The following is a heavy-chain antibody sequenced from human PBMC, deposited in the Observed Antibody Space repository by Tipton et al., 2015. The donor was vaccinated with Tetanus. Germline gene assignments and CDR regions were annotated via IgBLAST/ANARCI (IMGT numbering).Heavy chain of an antibody. D-gene: IGHD6-19*01. J-gene: IGHJ4*02. Sequence: QLVQSGAEVKKPGASVKVSCRASGYTFTTYGINWVRQAPGQGLEWLGWNGGYNCGTNYAQKFPGRVTMTTDTSANTAYMELRSLRSDDTAVYFCARLVKQWLVPEDYWGQGTLVTVSS. V-gene: IGHV1-18*01. CDR3: ARLVKQWLVPEDY. CDR1: GYTFTTYG. CDR2: NGGYNCGT.